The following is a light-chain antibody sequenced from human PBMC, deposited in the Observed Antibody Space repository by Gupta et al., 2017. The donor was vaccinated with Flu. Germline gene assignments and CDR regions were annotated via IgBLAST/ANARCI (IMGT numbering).Light chain of an antibody. V-gene: IGLV1-44*01. CDR1: SSTIGSNY. Sequence: RATISCPASSSTIGSNYVNWYHPLPGPAPNLLFFVSNQRPSAVPDRFSGSKSGTSASLAISGLQAEDEAAYYCAASDDSRNVGVFGGGTKLTVL. CDR2: VSN. J-gene: IGLJ3*02. CDR3: AASDDSRNVGV.